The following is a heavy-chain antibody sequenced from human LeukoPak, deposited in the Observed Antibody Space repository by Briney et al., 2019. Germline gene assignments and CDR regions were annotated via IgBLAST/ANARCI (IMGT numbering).Heavy chain of an antibody. CDR2: ISSSSSYI. CDR1: GFTFSGYS. CDR3: ARGEFGDYYYFYMDV. D-gene: IGHD2/OR15-2a*01. V-gene: IGHV3-21*01. Sequence: GGSLRLSCAASGFTFSGYSMNWVRQAPGKGLEWVSSISSSSSYIYYAESVKGRFTISRDNAKNSLFLQMNSLRAEDTATYYCARGEFGDYYYFYMDVWGKGTTVTVSS. J-gene: IGHJ6*03.